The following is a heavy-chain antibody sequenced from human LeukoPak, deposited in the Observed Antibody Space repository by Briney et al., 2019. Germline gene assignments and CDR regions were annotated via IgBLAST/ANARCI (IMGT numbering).Heavy chain of an antibody. CDR3: ARGDIVVLPAGIPHNWFDP. CDR2: INPNSGGT. CDR1: GGTLSSHA. V-gene: IGHV1-2*02. D-gene: IGHD2-2*02. J-gene: IGHJ5*02. Sequence: ASVKVSCKASGGTLSSHAIGWVRQAPGQGLEWMGWINPNSGGTNYAQKFQGRVTMTRDTSISTAYMELSRLRSDDTAVYYCARGDIVVLPAGIPHNWFDPWGXGXLVTVSS.